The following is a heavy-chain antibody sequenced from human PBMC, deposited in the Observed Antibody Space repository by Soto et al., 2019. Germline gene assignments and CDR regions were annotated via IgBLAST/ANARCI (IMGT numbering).Heavy chain of an antibody. Sequence: SETLSLTCTVSGGSISSYYWSWIRQPPGKGLEWIGYVYYSGSTNYNPSLKSRVTISVDTSKNQFSLKLSSVTAADTAVYYCARELGYSYGPSGVWFDPWGQGTLVTVSS. CDR2: VYYSGST. D-gene: IGHD5-18*01. CDR3: ARELGYSYGPSGVWFDP. CDR1: GGSISSYY. V-gene: IGHV4-59*01. J-gene: IGHJ5*02.